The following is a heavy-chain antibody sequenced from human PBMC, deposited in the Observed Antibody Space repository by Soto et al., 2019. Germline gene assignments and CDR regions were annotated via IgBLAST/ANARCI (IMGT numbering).Heavy chain of an antibody. CDR2: ISYDGSNK. CDR1: GFTFSSYV. D-gene: IGHD2-15*01. Sequence: QVQLVESGGGVVQPGRSLRLSCAASGFTFSSYVMHWVRQAPGKGLEWVAVISYDGSNKYYADSVKGRFTISRDNSKNTLYLQMNSLRVEDTAVYYCAMRDNWGQGTLVTVSS. J-gene: IGHJ4*02. V-gene: IGHV3-30*03. CDR3: AMRDN.